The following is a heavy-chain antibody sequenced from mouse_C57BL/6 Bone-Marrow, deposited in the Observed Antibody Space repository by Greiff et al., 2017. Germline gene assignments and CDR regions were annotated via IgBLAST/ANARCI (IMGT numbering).Heavy chain of an antibody. CDR2: ISSGGDYI. Sequence: EVQLVESGEGLVKPGGSLKLSCAASGFTFSSYAMSWVRQTPEKRLEWVAYISSGGDYIYYADTVKGRFTISRDNARNTLYLQMSSLKSEDTAMYYCTRDSSTTVVAPFAYWGQGTLVTVSA. CDR1: GFTFSSYA. J-gene: IGHJ3*01. CDR3: TRDSSTTVVAPFAY. V-gene: IGHV5-9-1*02. D-gene: IGHD1-1*01.